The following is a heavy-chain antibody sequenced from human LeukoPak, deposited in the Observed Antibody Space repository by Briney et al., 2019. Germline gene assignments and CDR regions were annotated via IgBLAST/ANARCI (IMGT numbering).Heavy chain of an antibody. D-gene: IGHD6-13*01. CDR1: GYTFTNYY. J-gene: IGHJ4*02. CDR2: INPNSGGT. V-gene: IGHV1-2*02. CDR3: APTNSWHYYFDY. Sequence: GASVKVSCKTSGYTFTNYYMHWVRQAPGQGLEWMGWINPNSGGTNYAEKFQGRVTMTRDTSISTAYMELSRLRSDDTAVYFCAPTNSWHYYFDYWGQGTLVTVSS.